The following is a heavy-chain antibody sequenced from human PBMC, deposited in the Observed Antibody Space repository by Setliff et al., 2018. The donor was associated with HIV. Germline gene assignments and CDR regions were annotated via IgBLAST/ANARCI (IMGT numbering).Heavy chain of an antibody. J-gene: IGHJ6*03. CDR3: ARVPRSGGSWPYYYYYMDV. Sequence: SETLSLTCTVSGGSISSSSYYWGWIRQPPGKGLEWIGSIYYSGSTNYNPSLKSRVTISVDTSKNQFSLKLSSVTAADTAVYNCARVPRSGGSWPYYYYYMDVWGKGTTGTVS. CDR1: GGSISSSSYY. CDR2: IYYSGST. V-gene: IGHV4-39*01. D-gene: IGHD2-15*01.